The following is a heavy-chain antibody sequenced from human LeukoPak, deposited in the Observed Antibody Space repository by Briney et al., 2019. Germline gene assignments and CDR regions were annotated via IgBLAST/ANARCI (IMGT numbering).Heavy chain of an antibody. CDR2: INADGSST. J-gene: IGHJ3*02. Sequence: GSLRLSCAASGFTFSSYWMHWVRQIPGKGLVWVSRINADGSSTNYADSVKGRFSISRDNSKNTLYLQMNSLRAEDTAVYYCAREKRGYPGAFDIWGQGTMVTVSS. CDR3: AREKRGYPGAFDI. CDR1: GFTFSSYW. D-gene: IGHD2-15*01. V-gene: IGHV3-74*01.